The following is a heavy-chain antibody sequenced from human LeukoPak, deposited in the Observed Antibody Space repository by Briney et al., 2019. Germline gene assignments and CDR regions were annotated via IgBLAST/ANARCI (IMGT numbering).Heavy chain of an antibody. D-gene: IGHD3-3*01. CDR2: IYSGGST. J-gene: IGHJ4*02. CDR3: ASANYDFWSRLDY. Sequence: GGSLRLSCAASGFTVSSNYMSWVRQAPGKGLEWVSVIYSGGSTYYTDSVQGRVTISTDNSKTTLYLHMNSLSAEDTAVSYFASANYDFWSRLDYWGEGTLVTVSP. V-gene: IGHV3-66*02. CDR1: GFTVSSNY.